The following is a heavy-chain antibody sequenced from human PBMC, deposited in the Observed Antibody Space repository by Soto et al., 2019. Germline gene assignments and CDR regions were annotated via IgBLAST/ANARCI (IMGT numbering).Heavy chain of an antibody. Sequence: SETLSLTCTVSGGSINSGDYYWSWIRQPPGKGLEWIGYIYYSGSTYYNPSLKSRVTISVDTSKNQFSLKLSSVTAADTAVYYCAWDYVSGSSRFDYWAQGTQVPVSS. CDR2: IYYSGST. CDR3: AWDYVSGSSRFDY. CDR1: GGSINSGDYY. D-gene: IGHD3-10*01. J-gene: IGHJ4*02. V-gene: IGHV4-30-4*01.